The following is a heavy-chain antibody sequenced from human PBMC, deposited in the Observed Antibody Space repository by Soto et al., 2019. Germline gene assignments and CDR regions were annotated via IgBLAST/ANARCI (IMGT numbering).Heavy chain of an antibody. CDR3: ARNGGYESYDYYHYLGV. V-gene: IGHV1-46*03. J-gene: IGHJ6*03. CDR1: GYTFTTYY. CDR2: IRPAGGAT. D-gene: IGHD5-12*01. Sequence: QVQLVQSGAEVRKPGDSVRVSCTASGYTFTTYYIHWVRQAPGQGLEWMGIIRPAGGATTYAQKFQGRLPLTRDTSTSTVYMDLNSLRSEDTAVYYCARNGGYESYDYYHYLGVWGKGTTVTVSS.